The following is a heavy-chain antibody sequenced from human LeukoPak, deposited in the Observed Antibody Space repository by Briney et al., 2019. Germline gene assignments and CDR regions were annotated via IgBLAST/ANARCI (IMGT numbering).Heavy chain of an antibody. CDR1: GGTFSSYA. V-gene: IGHV1-69*13. Sequence: SVKVSCKASGGTFSSYAISWVRQAPGQGLEWMGGIIPIFGTANYAQKFQGRVTITADESTSTAYMELRSLRSDDTAVYYCARELHVERDDYWGQGTLVTVSS. CDR2: IIPIFGTA. D-gene: IGHD1-1*01. J-gene: IGHJ4*02. CDR3: ARELHVERDDY.